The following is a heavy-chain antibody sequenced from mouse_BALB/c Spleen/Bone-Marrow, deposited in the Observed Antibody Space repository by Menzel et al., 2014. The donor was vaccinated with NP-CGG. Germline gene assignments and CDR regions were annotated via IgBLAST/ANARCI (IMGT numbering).Heavy chain of an antibody. V-gene: IGHV14-3*02. D-gene: IGHD2-2*01. CDR2: IDPANGNT. Sequence: EVQGVESGAELVKPGASVKLSCTASGFNVKDTYIHWVEQRPEQGLEWIGRIDPANGNTKYDPKFQGEATITADTSSNTAYLQLSSLTSEDTAVYYCASYVYGYYFDYWGQGTTLTVSS. CDR1: GFNVKDTY. CDR3: ASYVYGYYFDY. J-gene: IGHJ2*01.